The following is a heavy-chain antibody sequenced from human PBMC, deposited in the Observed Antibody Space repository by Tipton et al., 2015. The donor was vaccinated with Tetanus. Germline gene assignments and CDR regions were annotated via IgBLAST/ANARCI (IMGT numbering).Heavy chain of an antibody. D-gene: IGHD3-10*01. CDR3: ARPYGSGSDDAFDI. J-gene: IGHJ3*02. CDR1: GFTFSDYY. CDR2: ISSSGSTI. V-gene: IGHV3-11*01. Sequence: SLRISCAASGFTFSDYYMSWIRQAPGKGLEWVSYISSSGSTIYYADSVKGRFTISRDNAKNSLYLQMNSLRAEDTAVYYCARPYGSGSDDAFDIWGQGTMVTVSS.